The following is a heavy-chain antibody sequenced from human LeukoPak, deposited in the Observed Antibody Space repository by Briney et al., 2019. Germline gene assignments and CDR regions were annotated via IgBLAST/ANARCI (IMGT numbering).Heavy chain of an antibody. CDR3: ARWRDYGDYDAGGNY. D-gene: IGHD4-17*01. CDR2: IIPIFGTA. J-gene: IGHJ4*02. Sequence: SVKVSCKASGGTFSSYAISWVRQAPGQGLEWMGGIIPIFGTANYAQKFQDRVTITADKSTSTAYMGLSSLRSEDTAVYYCARWRDYGDYDAGGNYWGQGTLVTVSS. CDR1: GGTFSSYA. V-gene: IGHV1-69*06.